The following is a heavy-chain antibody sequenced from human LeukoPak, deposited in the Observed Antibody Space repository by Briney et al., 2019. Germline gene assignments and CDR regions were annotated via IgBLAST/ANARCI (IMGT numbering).Heavy chain of an antibody. J-gene: IGHJ4*02. D-gene: IGHD2-2*01. CDR3: ARVLVGLAGFDY. CDR1: GFTFSSYG. Sequence: GGSLRLSCAASGFTFSSYGMSWVRQAPGKGLEWVSAISGSGGSTYYADSVKGRFTISRDNSKNTLYLQMNSLRAEDTAVYYCARVLVGLAGFDYWGQGTLVTVSS. CDR2: ISGSGGST. V-gene: IGHV3-23*01.